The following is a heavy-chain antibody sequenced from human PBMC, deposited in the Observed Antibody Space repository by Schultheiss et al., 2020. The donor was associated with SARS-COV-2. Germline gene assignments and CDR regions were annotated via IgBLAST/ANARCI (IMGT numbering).Heavy chain of an antibody. CDR1: GFTVSSNY. CDR2: IYSGGST. D-gene: IGHD3-3*01. CDR3: ARARPDYDFWSGYTPYYVDV. J-gene: IGHJ6*03. V-gene: IGHV3-53*05. Sequence: GGSLRLSCAASGFTVSSNYMSWIRQAPGKGLEWVTVIYSGGSTYYADSVKGRFTISRDNSKNTLYLQMNSLRSEDTGVYYCARARPDYDFWSGYTPYYVDVWGKGTTVTVSS.